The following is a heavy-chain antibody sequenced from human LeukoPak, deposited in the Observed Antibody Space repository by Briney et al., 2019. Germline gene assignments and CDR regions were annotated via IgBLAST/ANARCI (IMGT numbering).Heavy chain of an antibody. CDR1: GGSISSGGYY. Sequence: PSETLSLTCTASGGSISSGGYYWSWIRQHPGKGLEWIGYIYYSGSTYYNPSLKSRVTISIDTSKNQFSLKLSSVTAADTAVYYCASTKTGYDSSGYYEEGYYWGQGTLVTVSS. CDR3: ASTKTGYDSSGYYEEGYY. J-gene: IGHJ4*02. D-gene: IGHD3-22*01. CDR2: IYYSGST. V-gene: IGHV4-31*03.